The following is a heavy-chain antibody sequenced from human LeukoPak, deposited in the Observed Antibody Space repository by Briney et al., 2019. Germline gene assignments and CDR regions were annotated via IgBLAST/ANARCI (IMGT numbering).Heavy chain of an antibody. V-gene: IGHV4-28*01. J-gene: IGHJ4*02. CDR1: GYSLTSSSW. CDR2: IYHSGTT. Sequence: PDTLSLTCAVSGYSLTSSSWWGWIRQPPGKGLEWIGYIYHSGTTYYNPSLQSRVTMSVDTSKNQFSLKLSSVTAVDTAVYYCARKENVYYYFDYWGQGALVTVSS. D-gene: IGHD3-10*01. CDR3: ARKENVYYYFDY.